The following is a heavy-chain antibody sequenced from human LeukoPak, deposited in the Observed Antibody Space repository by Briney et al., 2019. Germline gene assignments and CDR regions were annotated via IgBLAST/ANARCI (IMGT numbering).Heavy chain of an antibody. V-gene: IGHV1-18*01. CDR2: ISTYNGYA. J-gene: IGHJ6*04. CDR1: GYTFNSYG. CDR3: ARNSSDWYGYMDV. Sequence: ASVKVSCKASGYTFNSYGISWVRQAPGQGLEWMGWISTYNGYANYAQRLQGRVTMTTETSTNTAYMELRSLRSDDTAVYYCARNSSDWYGYMDVWGKGTTVTVSS. D-gene: IGHD6-19*01.